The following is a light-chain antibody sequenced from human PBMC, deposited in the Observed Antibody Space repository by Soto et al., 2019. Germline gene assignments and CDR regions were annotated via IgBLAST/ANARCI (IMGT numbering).Light chain of an antibody. V-gene: IGKV3-20*01. Sequence: EIVLTQSPGTLSLSPGDRATLSCRASQTISSTYLAWYQQKPGQAPRLLIYATSTGATGIPDRFSGSGSGTDFTLTISRLEPEEFAVYYCQQYGSSPKTFGQGTKVDMK. CDR3: QQYGSSPKT. J-gene: IGKJ1*01. CDR2: ATS. CDR1: QTISSTY.